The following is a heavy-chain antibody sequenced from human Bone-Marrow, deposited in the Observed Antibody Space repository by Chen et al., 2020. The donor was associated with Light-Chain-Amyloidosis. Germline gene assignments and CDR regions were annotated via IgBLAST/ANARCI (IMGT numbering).Heavy chain of an antibody. CDR1: GFTFSKYW. CDR3: AREDCSSNNCPFDY. D-gene: IGHD2-2*01. J-gene: IGHJ4*02. Sequence: EVLLVQSGGGLVQPGGSLRLSCEASGFTFSKYWMTWVRQAPGEGLEWVANIKEDGSTRYYADSVKARFTISRDNAKNSLFLQMDCLRAEDTAVYYCAREDCSSNNCPFDYWGQGILVTVSS. V-gene: IGHV3-7*01. CDR2: IKEDGSTR.